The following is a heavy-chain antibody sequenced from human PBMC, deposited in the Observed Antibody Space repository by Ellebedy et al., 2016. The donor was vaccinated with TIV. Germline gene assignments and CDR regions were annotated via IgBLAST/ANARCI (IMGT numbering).Heavy chain of an antibody. CDR3: ARSYSSGPHPYGMDV. D-gene: IGHD6-19*01. CDR1: GFTFSSYS. Sequence: GESLKISXAASGFTFSSYSMNWVRQAPGKGLEWVSYISSSSSTIYYADSVKGRFTISRDNAKNSLYLQMNSLRAEDTAVYYCARSYSSGPHPYGMDVWGQGTTVTVSS. V-gene: IGHV3-48*01. J-gene: IGHJ6*02. CDR2: ISSSSSTI.